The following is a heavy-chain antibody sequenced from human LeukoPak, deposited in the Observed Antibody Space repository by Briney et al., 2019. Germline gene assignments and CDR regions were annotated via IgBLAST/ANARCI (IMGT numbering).Heavy chain of an antibody. CDR3: ARRWSLRGFDP. V-gene: IGHV4-34*01. D-gene: IGHD1-1*01. J-gene: IGHJ5*02. Sequence: PSETLSLTCAVYGGSFGGYYWTWIRQPPGKGLEWIGNIYYSGSTYYNPSLKSRVTISVDTSKDQFSLKLSSVTAADTAVYYCARRWSLRGFDPWGQGTLVTVSS. CDR1: GGSFGGYY. CDR2: IYYSGST.